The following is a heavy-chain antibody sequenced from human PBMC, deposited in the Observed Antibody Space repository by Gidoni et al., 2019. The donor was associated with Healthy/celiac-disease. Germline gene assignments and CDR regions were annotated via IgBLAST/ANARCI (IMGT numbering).Heavy chain of an antibody. Sequence: EVQLVESGGGLVKPGGSLRLSCAASGFPFSSYSMNWVRQAPGKGLEWVSSISSSSSYIYYADSVKGRFTISRDNAKNSLYLQMNSLRAEDTAVYYCARRFFITMIVAGGMDVWGQGTTVTVSS. V-gene: IGHV3-21*01. J-gene: IGHJ6*02. CDR3: ARRFFITMIVAGGMDV. D-gene: IGHD3-22*01. CDR1: GFPFSSYS. CDR2: ISSSSSYI.